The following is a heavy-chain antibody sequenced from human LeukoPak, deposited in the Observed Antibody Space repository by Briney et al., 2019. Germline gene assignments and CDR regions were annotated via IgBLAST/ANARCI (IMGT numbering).Heavy chain of an antibody. Sequence: ASVNVSRKASGYTFTGYYIHSVRQAPGQGLEWMGRINPNNGGTNYAQKFQGRVNMTRDISMSTAYMELSRLRSVDTAVYYCAGEDNSSGYRPFDIWGQGTMVTVPS. D-gene: IGHD3-22*01. CDR1: GYTFTGYY. J-gene: IGHJ3*02. CDR2: INPNNGGT. CDR3: AGEDNSSGYRPFDI. V-gene: IGHV1-2*06.